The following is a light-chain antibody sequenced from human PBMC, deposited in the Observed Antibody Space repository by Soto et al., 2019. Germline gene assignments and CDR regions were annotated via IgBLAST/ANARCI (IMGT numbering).Light chain of an antibody. CDR3: QTWGNDIVV. CDR1: SGHSDYA. Sequence: QLVLTQSPSASASLGASVKVTCTLSSGHSDYAIAWHQQQPAKGPRYLMKLNSDGSHTKGDGIPDRFSGSSSGAERYLTISSLQSEDEADYSCQTWGNDIVVFGGGTQLTVL. V-gene: IGLV4-69*01. CDR2: LNSDGSH. J-gene: IGLJ2*01.